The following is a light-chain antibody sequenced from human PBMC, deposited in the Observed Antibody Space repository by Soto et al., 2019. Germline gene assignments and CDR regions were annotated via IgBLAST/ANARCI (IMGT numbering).Light chain of an antibody. CDR2: EVS. CDR1: SSDVGGYNH. CDR3: SSYTSSNTLV. V-gene: IGLV2-14*01. Sequence: QSALTQPASVSGSPGQSITISCTGTSSDVGGYNHVSWYQQHPGKAPKLLIYEVSYRPSGVSNHFSASKSGNTASLTVSGLQADDEADYYCSSYTSSNTLVFGGGTKLTVL. J-gene: IGLJ2*01.